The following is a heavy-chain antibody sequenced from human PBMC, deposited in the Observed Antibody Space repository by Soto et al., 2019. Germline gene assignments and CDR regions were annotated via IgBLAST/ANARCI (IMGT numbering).Heavy chain of an antibody. CDR3: ARAAAGYGMDV. D-gene: IGHD6-13*01. CDR1: GYTFTSYA. CDR2: INAGNGNT. V-gene: IGHV1-3*01. Sequence: QVQLVQSGAEVKKPGASVKVSCKASGYTFTSYAMHWVRQAPGQRLEWMGGINAGNGNTKYSQKFQGRVTITRDTSAITAYRELSSLRSEDTAVYYCARAAAGYGMDVWGQGTTVTVSS. J-gene: IGHJ6*02.